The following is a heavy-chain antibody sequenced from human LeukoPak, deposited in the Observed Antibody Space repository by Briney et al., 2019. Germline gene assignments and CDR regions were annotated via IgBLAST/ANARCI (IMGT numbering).Heavy chain of an antibody. CDR3: ARIATDFWSGYSW. V-gene: IGHV1-69*13. Sequence: SVKVSCKASGGTFSSYAISWVRQAPGQGLEWMGGIIPIFGTANYAQKFQGRVTITADESTSTAYMELSRLRSDDAAVYYCARIATDFWSGYSWWGQGTLVTVSS. CDR1: GGTFSSYA. J-gene: IGHJ4*02. D-gene: IGHD3-3*01. CDR2: IIPIFGTA.